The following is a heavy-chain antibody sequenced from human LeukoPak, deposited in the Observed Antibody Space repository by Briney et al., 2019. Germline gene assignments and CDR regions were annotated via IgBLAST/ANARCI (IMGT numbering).Heavy chain of an antibody. Sequence: GESLRLSCAASGFTFSTYWMHWVRQAPGKGPMWVSRVNTDGSSKLYADSVKGRFAISRDNAKSTLYLEMNSLRVEDTAVYYCAREHHDVLSRVGFDYWGQGILVTVAS. V-gene: IGHV3-74*01. CDR3: AREHHDVLSRVGFDY. CDR2: VNTDGSSK. J-gene: IGHJ4*02. D-gene: IGHD3-16*01. CDR1: GFTFSTYW.